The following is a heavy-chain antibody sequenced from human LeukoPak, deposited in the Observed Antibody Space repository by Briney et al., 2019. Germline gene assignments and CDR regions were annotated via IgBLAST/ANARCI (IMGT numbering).Heavy chain of an antibody. CDR3: AREAVPGGRGDTFDI. Sequence: GGSLRLSCAASGFTFSSFEMNWVRQAPGKGLEWVSYISGSGTNIYYADSVKGRFTISRDNAKNLLSLQMNSLRAEDTAIYYCAREAVPGGRGDTFDIWGQGTMVTVSS. V-gene: IGHV3-48*03. CDR2: ISGSGTNI. J-gene: IGHJ3*02. CDR1: GFTFSSFE. D-gene: IGHD6-19*01.